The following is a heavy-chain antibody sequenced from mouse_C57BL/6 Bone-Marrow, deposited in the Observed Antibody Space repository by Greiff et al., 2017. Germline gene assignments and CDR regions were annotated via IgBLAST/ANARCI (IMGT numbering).Heavy chain of an antibody. CDR2: IYPRSGNT. CDR1: GYTFTSYG. D-gene: IGHD2-3*01. J-gene: IGHJ2*01. CDR3: AREGGYLGKYYFDY. Sequence: QVQLQQSGAELARPGASVKLSCKASGYTFTSYGISWVKQRTGQGLEWIGEIYPRSGNTYYNEKFKGKATLTADKSSSTAYMELRSLTSEDSAVYFCAREGGYLGKYYFDYWGQGTTLTVSS. V-gene: IGHV1-81*01.